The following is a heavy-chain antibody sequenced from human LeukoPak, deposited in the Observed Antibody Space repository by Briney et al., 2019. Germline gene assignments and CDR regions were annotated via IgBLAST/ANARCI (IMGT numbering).Heavy chain of an antibody. CDR1: GYTFSGYY. CDR2: INPGSGGT. CDR3: ARASAWGVVLFHFDY. Sequence: AASVKVSCKASGYTFSGYYMHWVRQAPGQGLEWMGWINPGSGGTNYAQKFQGRVTMTRDTSISTAYMELGSLRSDDTAMYYCARASAWGVVLFHFDYWGQGTLVTVSS. V-gene: IGHV1-2*02. D-gene: IGHD3-3*01. J-gene: IGHJ4*02.